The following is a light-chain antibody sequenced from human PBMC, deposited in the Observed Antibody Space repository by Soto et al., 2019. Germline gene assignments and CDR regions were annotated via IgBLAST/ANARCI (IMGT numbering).Light chain of an antibody. CDR1: QDISNY. Sequence: DIQMTQSPPSLSASVGDRVTITCRASQDISNYLNWYQQKLGKAPKLLIYDASNLETGVSSRFSGSGSGTDFTLPITGLHPEDIAPNYCKHFNSLPFSFGPGAKVQIK. V-gene: IGKV1-33*01. CDR2: DAS. CDR3: KHFNSLPFS. J-gene: IGKJ3*01.